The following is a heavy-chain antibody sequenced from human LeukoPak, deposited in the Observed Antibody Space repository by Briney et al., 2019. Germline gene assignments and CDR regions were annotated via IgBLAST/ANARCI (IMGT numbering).Heavy chain of an antibody. Sequence: GGSLRLSCAASGFTVSSDYMSWVRQAPGKGLEWVSRIYTGGTTYYADSVKGRFTISRDNSKNTLYLQMNSLRAEDTAVYYCARASTTVPNLLDHWGRGTLVTVSS. CDR1: GFTVSSDY. V-gene: IGHV3-66*01. CDR2: IYTGGTT. D-gene: IGHD4-17*01. J-gene: IGHJ4*02. CDR3: ARASTTVPNLLDH.